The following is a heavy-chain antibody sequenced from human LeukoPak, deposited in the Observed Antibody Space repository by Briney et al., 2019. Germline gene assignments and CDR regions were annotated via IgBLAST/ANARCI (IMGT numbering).Heavy chain of an antibody. CDR1: GFDLSPYT. Sequence: GGSLRLSCSASGFDLSPYTMNWVRQDPGKGLEWVASISSTSSYMYYGDSLKGRFTISRDNAKNTLYLQLGSLRAEDTATYYCARRVTTFLSWGQGTLVIVSS. CDR3: ARRVTTFLS. CDR2: ISSTSSYM. D-gene: IGHD4-17*01. V-gene: IGHV3-21*01. J-gene: IGHJ4*02.